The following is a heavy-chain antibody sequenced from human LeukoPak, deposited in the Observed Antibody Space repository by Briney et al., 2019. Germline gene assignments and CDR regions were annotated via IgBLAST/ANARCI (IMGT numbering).Heavy chain of an antibody. J-gene: IGHJ4*02. CDR2: VYYSGTT. CDR3: AGGYYYGSGSYYKVSLYYFDY. Sequence: PSETLSLTCSVSGGSISLSYYYWGWIRQPPGKALEWIGSVYYSGTTSYNPSLKSRVTISVDMSKNQFSLRLSSVTAADTAVYYCAGGYYYGSGSYYKVSLYYFDYWGQGTLVTVSS. V-gene: IGHV4-39*07. CDR1: GGSISLSYYY. D-gene: IGHD3-10*01.